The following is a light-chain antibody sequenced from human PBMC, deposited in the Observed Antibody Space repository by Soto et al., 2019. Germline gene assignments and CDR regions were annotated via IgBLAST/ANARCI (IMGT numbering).Light chain of an antibody. J-gene: IGLJ1*01. CDR1: SSNIEHNF. Sequence: QSVLTQPPSVSAAPGQTVTISCSGSSSNIEHNFVSWYRQLPGTAPKFLIYDNNKRPSGIPDRFSGSKSGTSATLGITGIQAGDEADYYCGAWDSRLTTYVFGTGTKMTVL. V-gene: IGLV1-51*01. CDR2: DNN. CDR3: GAWDSRLTTYV.